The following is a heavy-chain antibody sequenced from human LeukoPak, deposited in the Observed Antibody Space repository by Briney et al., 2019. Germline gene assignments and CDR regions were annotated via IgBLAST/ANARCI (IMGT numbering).Heavy chain of an antibody. CDR3: ARDPNIYYGSGSYFDY. J-gene: IGHJ4*02. D-gene: IGHD3-10*01. CDR1: GFTFSSYG. CDR2: ISYDGSNK. Sequence: GRSLRLSCAASGFTFSSYGMHWVRQAPGKGLEWVAVISYDGSNKYYADSVKGRFTISRDNSKNTLYLQMNSLRAEDTAVYYCARDPNIYYGSGSYFDYWGQGTLVTVSS. V-gene: IGHV3-30*03.